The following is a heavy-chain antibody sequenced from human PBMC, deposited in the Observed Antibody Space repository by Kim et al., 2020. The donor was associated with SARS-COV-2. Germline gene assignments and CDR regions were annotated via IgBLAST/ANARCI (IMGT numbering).Heavy chain of an antibody. CDR3: ARALNRFVVVPAAMGRRGSLNWFDP. V-gene: IGHV4-34*01. CDR1: GGSFSGYY. J-gene: IGHJ5*02. D-gene: IGHD2-2*01. CDR2: INHSGST. Sequence: SETLSLTCAVYGGSFSGYYWSWIRQPPGKGLEWIGEINHSGSTNYNPSLKSRVTISVDTSKNQFSLKLSSVTAADTAVYYCARALNRFVVVPAAMGRRGSLNWFDPWGQGTLVTVSS.